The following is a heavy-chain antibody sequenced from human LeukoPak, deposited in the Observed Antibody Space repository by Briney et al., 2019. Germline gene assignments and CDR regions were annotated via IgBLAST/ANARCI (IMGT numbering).Heavy chain of an antibody. CDR3: ARAMTTVIYFNN. CDR2: INPNSGGT. Sequence: ASVKVSCKTSGFTFIGYPIYWVRQAPGQGLEYMGWINPNSGGTNYVEKFQGRVTMTRDPSINTAYMELSSLKSDDTAVYYCARAMTTVIYFNNWGQGTLVTVSS. J-gene: IGHJ4*02. V-gene: IGHV1-2*02. CDR1: GFTFIGYP. D-gene: IGHD4-11*01.